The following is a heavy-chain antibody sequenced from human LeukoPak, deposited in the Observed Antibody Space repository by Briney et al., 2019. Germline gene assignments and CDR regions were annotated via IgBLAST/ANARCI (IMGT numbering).Heavy chain of an antibody. V-gene: IGHV3-23*01. D-gene: IGHD7-27*01. CDR3: AKGHGDFEYYFDY. J-gene: IGHJ4*02. Sequence: PGGSLRLSCAASGFTFSSYGMSWVRQAPGKGLEWVSAISGSGGSTYYADSVRGRFTISRDNSKNTLSLQMNSLRAEDTAVYYCAKGHGDFEYYFDYWGQGTLVTVSS. CDR1: GFTFSSYG. CDR2: ISGSGGST.